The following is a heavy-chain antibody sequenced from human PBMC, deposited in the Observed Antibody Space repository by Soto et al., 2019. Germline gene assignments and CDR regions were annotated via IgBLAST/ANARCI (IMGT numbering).Heavy chain of an antibody. CDR2: IKSKTDGGSA. CDR3: TTDSLEYSWEDYYYYGMDV. Sequence: GGSLRLSCAASGFAFSNAWINWVRQAPGRGLEWVGRIKSKTDGGSADYAAPVKGRFDVSRYDSKNIVYLQMNSLKTEDTAVYYCTTDSLEYSWEDYYYYGMDVWGQGTTVTVSS. J-gene: IGHJ6*02. CDR1: GFAFSNAW. D-gene: IGHD6-6*01. V-gene: IGHV3-15*07.